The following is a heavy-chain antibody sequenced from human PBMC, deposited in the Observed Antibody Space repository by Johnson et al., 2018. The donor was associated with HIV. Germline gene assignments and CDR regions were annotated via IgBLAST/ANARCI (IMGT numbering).Heavy chain of an antibody. D-gene: IGHD3-22*01. CDR2: IWYDGSNK. J-gene: IGHJ3*01. CDR3: AIPYYYDSGAYH. V-gene: IGHV3-33*08. CDR1: GFIFSSYG. Sequence: QVQLVESGGGLVQPGGSLRLSCAASGFIFSSYGMHWVRQAPGKGLEWVAVIWYDGSNKYYADSVKGRFTISRDNSKNTLYLQMNSLRAEDTAVYYCAIPYYYDSGAYHWGQGTLVTVSS.